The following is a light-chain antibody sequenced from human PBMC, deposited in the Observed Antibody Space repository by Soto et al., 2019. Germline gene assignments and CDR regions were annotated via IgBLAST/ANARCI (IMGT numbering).Light chain of an antibody. V-gene: IGLV1-47*01. Sequence: HSVLTQPPSASRTPGPRVTISFSGSSSNFGSNYVYWYQQLPGTAPKLLIYRNNQRPSGVPDRFSGSKSGTSASLAISGLRSEDEADYYCAAWDDSLSGGYVFGTGTKVTVL. CDR1: SSNFGSNY. CDR3: AAWDDSLSGGYV. J-gene: IGLJ1*01. CDR2: RNN.